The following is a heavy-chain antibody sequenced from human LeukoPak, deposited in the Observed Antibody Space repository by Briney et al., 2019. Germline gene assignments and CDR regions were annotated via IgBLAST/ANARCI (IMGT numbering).Heavy chain of an antibody. Sequence: SETLSLTCTVSGGSISSGGYSWSWIRQPPGKGLEWIGYIYHSGSTYYNPSLKSRVTISVDRSKNQFSLKLSSVTAADTAVYYCARASGGSNFDYWGQGTLVTVSS. J-gene: IGHJ4*02. V-gene: IGHV4-30-2*01. CDR2: IYHSGST. CDR1: GGSISSGGYS. D-gene: IGHD3-10*01. CDR3: ARASGGSNFDY.